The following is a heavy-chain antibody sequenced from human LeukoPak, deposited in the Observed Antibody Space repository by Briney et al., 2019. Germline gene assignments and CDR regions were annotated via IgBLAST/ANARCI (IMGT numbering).Heavy chain of an antibody. CDR2: IYYSGST. D-gene: IGHD3-22*01. CDR3: ARLREEYYYDSSGYSGSLYY. V-gene: IGHV4-39*01. Sequence: SETLSLTCTVSGGSISYYWGWIRQPPGKGLEWIGSIYYSGSTYYNPSLKSRVTISVDTSKNQFSLKLSSVTAADTAVYYCARLREEYYYDSSGYSGSLYYWGQGTLVTVSS. CDR1: GGSISYY. J-gene: IGHJ4*02.